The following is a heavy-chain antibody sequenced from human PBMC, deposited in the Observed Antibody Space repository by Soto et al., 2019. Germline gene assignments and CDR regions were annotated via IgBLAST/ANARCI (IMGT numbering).Heavy chain of an antibody. CDR2: ISSSSNYI. V-gene: IGHV3-21*01. D-gene: IGHD2-21*01. Sequence: GESLRLSCAASGFTFSTYTRNWVRQAPGKGLEWVSSISSSSNYIYYSDSLKGRFTISRDNAKNSLFLQMDSLRAEDTAVYYCARGYIAMDYWGQGT. CDR3: ARGYIAMDY. J-gene: IGHJ4*02. CDR1: GFTFSTYT.